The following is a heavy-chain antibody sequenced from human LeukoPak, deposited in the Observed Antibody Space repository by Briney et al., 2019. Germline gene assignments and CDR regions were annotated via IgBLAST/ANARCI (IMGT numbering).Heavy chain of an antibody. V-gene: IGHV4-59*01. CDR1: GGSISRYS. J-gene: IGHJ4*02. CDR2: ISYSGTT. Sequence: SETLSLTCTVSGGSISRYSWSWIRQPPGKGLEWIGYISYSGTTNYNPSLKSRVTISVDTSKNQFSLKLSSVTTADTAVYYCARDRGPDCSGGSCWDYWGQGTQVTVSS. CDR3: ARDRGPDCSGGSCWDY. D-gene: IGHD2-15*01.